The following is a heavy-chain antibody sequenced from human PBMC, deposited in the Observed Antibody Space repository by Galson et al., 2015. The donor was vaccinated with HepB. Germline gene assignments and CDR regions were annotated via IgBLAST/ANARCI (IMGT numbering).Heavy chain of an antibody. CDR2: ISGSGTGT. Sequence: SLRLSCAASRFSFSTYDMSWVRQAPGKGLEWVSGISGSGTGTYYADSVKGRFTISRDNPKNTLYLQMNSLRAEDTAVYYCAREGLGVDGEFYYYGMDVWGQGTTVTVSS. V-gene: IGHV3-23*01. CDR3: AREGLGVDGEFYYYGMDV. J-gene: IGHJ6*02. CDR1: RFSFSTYD. D-gene: IGHD3-16*01.